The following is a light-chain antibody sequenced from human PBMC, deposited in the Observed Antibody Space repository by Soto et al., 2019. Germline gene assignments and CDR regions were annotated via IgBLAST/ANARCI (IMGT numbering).Light chain of an antibody. CDR2: EAS. Sequence: AIQMTQSPSYLAASVGDRVTITCRASQGIRTDLGWYQQRPGKAPKLLIYEASNLRSDVPSRFSGGGSGTVFTLTISSLQPEDFATYYCLQDFNYPFTFGPGTKVEI. V-gene: IGKV1-6*01. J-gene: IGKJ3*01. CDR3: LQDFNYPFT. CDR1: QGIRTD.